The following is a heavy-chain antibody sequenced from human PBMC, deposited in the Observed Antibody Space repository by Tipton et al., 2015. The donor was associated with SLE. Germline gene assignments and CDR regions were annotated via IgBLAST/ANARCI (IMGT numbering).Heavy chain of an antibody. Sequence: TLSLTCNVSGGSLKSSVHYWGWIRQAPGRGLEWIGSIYYTGTTYYNPSLKSRVTISVDTSKNQFSLKLSSVTAADTAVYYCARELYDYVWGSYRYTVLGAFDIWGQGTMVTVSS. CDR3: ARELYDYVWGSYRYTVLGAFDI. V-gene: IGHV4-39*07. D-gene: IGHD3-16*02. CDR1: GGSLKSSVHY. J-gene: IGHJ3*02. CDR2: IYYTGTT.